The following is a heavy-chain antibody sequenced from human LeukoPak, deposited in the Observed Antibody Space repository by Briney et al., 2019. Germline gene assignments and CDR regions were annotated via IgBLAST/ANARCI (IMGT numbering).Heavy chain of an antibody. V-gene: IGHV3-30*04. J-gene: IGHJ3*02. CDR2: ISYDGSNK. Sequence: TGGSLRLSCAASGFTFSSCAMHWVRQAPGKGLEWVAVISYDGSNKYYADSVKGRFTISRDNSKNTLYLQMNSLRAEDTAVYYCARTARAFDIWGQGTMVTVSS. CDR1: GFTFSSCA. CDR3: ARTARAFDI.